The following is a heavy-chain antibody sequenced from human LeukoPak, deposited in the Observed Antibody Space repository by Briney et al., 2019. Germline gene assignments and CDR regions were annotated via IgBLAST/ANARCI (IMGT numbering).Heavy chain of an antibody. CDR2: IYYSGST. CDR1: GGSISSYY. V-gene: IGHV4-59*08. J-gene: IGHJ5*02. CDR3: ARLEASNWFDP. Sequence: PSETLSLTCTVSGGSISSYYWSWIRQPPGKGLEWIGYIYYSGSTNYNPSLKSRVTISVDTSKNPFSLKLSSVTAADTAVYYCARLEASNWFDPWGQGTLVTVSS.